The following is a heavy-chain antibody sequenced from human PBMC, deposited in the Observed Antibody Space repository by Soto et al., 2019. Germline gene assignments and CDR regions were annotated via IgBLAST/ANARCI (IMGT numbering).Heavy chain of an antibody. V-gene: IGHV4-39*01. CDR1: GGSISSSSYY. D-gene: IGHD4-17*01. CDR2: IYYSGST. Sequence: SETLSLTCTVSGGSISSSSYYWGWIRQPPGKGLEWIGSIYYSGSTYYNPSLKSRVTISVDTSKNQFSLKLSSVTAADTAVYYCAGTDYGDTYWYFDLWGRGTLVTVSS. CDR3: AGTDYGDTYWYFDL. J-gene: IGHJ2*01.